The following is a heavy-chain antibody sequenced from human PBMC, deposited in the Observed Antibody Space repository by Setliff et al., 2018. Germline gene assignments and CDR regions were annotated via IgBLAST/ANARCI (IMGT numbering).Heavy chain of an antibody. CDR3: ARSDSVGMDV. Sequence: ASVKVSCKASGYSFGNYGMSWVRQAPGQGLEWMGWISAYNINTNYAKKFQGRVTMTTDTSANIAYMELRSLRSDDTAVYLCARSDSVGMDVWGQGTTVTVSS. CDR1: GYSFGNYG. J-gene: IGHJ6*02. D-gene: IGHD2-15*01. CDR2: ISAYNINT. V-gene: IGHV1-18*01.